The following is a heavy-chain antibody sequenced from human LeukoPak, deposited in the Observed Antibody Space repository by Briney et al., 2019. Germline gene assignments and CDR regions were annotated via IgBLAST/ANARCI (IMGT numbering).Heavy chain of an antibody. Sequence: SETLSLTCAVYGGSFSGYYWSWIRQPPGKGLEWIGEINHSGSTNYNPSLKSQVTISVDTSKNQFSLKLSSVTAADTAVYYCAREGYDSSGYQGAFDIWGQGTMVSVSS. J-gene: IGHJ3*02. CDR1: GGSFSGYY. V-gene: IGHV4-34*01. CDR2: INHSGST. D-gene: IGHD3-22*01. CDR3: AREGYDSSGYQGAFDI.